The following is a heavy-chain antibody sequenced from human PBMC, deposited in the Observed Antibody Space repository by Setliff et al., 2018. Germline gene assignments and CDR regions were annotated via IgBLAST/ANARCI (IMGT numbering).Heavy chain of an antibody. CDR1: GGTFSSYV. J-gene: IGHJ6*03. V-gene: IGHV1-69*13. D-gene: IGHD3-10*01. CDR3: AGGQPLVRKYYCYMDV. CDR2: IIPMFGT. Sequence: SVKVSCKASGGTFSSYVISWVREAPGQGLEWMGGIIPMFGTNYAQKFQGRVTITADESTSTAYMELSSLGSEDTAVYYCAGGQPLVRKYYCYMDVWGKGTTVTV.